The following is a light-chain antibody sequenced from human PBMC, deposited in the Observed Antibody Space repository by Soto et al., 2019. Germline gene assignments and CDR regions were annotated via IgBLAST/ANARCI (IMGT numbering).Light chain of an antibody. V-gene: IGKV3-20*01. CDR2: GAS. Sequence: DIEMTQSPVTLSVSPGERATLSCRASQSVSSNLAWYQQKVGQAPRLLIYGASTRATGIPARFSGSGSATDFTLTISRLEPEDFAVYYCQQYGSSPRTFGQGTKVDIK. CDR3: QQYGSSPRT. J-gene: IGKJ1*01. CDR1: QSVSSN.